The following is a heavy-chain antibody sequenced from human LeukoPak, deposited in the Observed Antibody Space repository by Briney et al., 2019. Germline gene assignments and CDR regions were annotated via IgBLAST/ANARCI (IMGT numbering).Heavy chain of an antibody. V-gene: IGHV4-59*08. J-gene: IGHJ5*02. CDR2: MYYSGTT. CDR1: GDSMSGYY. Sequence: SETLSLTCSVSGDSMSGYYWSWIRQPPGKGPEWIGYMYYSGTTNYNPSLKSRVTISADTSKNHFSLKLYSVTAADTAVYYCARHDNYPGFGRGFDPWGQGFLVTVTS. CDR3: ARHDNYPGFGRGFDP. D-gene: IGHD1-14*01.